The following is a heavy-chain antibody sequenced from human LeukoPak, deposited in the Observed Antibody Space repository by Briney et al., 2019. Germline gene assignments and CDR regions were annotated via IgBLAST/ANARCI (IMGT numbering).Heavy chain of an antibody. Sequence: SQTLSLTCTVSGGSISSGGYYWSWIRQPPGKGLEWIGYIYHSGSTYYNPSLKSRVTISVDRSKNQFSLKLSSVTAADTAVYYCAKPNFQSGAFDIWGQGTMVTVSS. V-gene: IGHV4-30-2*01. J-gene: IGHJ3*02. D-gene: IGHD2/OR15-2a*01. CDR2: IYHSGST. CDR3: AKPNFQSGAFDI. CDR1: GGSISSGGYY.